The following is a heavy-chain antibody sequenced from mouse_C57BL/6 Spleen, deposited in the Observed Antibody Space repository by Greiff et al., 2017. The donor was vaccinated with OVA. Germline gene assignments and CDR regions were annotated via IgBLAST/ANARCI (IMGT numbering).Heavy chain of an antibody. CDR2: INPSNGGT. V-gene: IGHV1-53*01. J-gene: IGHJ4*01. D-gene: IGHD2-10*01. CDR1: GYTFTSYW. Sequence: QVQLQQPGTELVKPGASVKLSCKASGYTFTSYWMHWVKQRPGKGLEWIGNINPSNGGTTYNEKFKSKATLTVDKSSSTAYMQLSSLTSEDAAVYYCARWAYYDAMDYWGQGTSVTVSS. CDR3: ARWAYYDAMDY.